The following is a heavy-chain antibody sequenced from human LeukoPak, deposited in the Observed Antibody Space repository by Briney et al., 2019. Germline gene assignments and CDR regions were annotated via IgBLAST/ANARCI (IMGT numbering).Heavy chain of an antibody. CDR2: IKQDGSKK. CDR1: GFPFSSYW. V-gene: IGHV3-7*04. D-gene: IGHD5-24*01. CDR3: TRVGYIDEGIDY. Sequence: GRSLRLSCAASGFPFSSYWMTWVRQAPGKGLEWVANIKQDGSKKSYVDSVKGRFTISRDNAKNSLYLQMNSLRAEDTAIYYCTRVGYIDEGIDYWGQGTLVTVSS. J-gene: IGHJ4*02.